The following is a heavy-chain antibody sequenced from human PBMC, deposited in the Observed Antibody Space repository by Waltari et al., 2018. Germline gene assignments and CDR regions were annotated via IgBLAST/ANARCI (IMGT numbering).Heavy chain of an antibody. Sequence: QVQLQESGPGLVKPSETLSLNCAVSGGPLSSNYWSWNRQSPGKGLEWIGNIYGGSGNTNYNPSLKSRVTISKDTSKNQFSLKLSSVTAADTAVYYCARYYGNNEMGYWGQGVLVTVSS. CDR2: IYGGSGNT. J-gene: IGHJ4*02. V-gene: IGHV4-59*12. CDR3: ARYYGNNEMGY. D-gene: IGHD3-3*01. CDR1: GGPLSSNY.